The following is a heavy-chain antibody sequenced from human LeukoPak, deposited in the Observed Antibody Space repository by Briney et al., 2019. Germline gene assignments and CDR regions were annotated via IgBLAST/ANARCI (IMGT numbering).Heavy chain of an antibody. CDR3: ARDSGFYSSSSDPLDY. Sequence: GSLRLSCAASGFTFSSYAMHWVRQAPGKGLGWVAVISYDGSNKYYADSVKGRFTISRDNSKNTLYLQMNSLRAEDTAVYYCARDSGFYSSSSDPLDYWGQGTLVTVSS. CDR1: GFTFSSYA. CDR2: ISYDGSNK. V-gene: IGHV3-30*04. D-gene: IGHD6-6*01. J-gene: IGHJ4*02.